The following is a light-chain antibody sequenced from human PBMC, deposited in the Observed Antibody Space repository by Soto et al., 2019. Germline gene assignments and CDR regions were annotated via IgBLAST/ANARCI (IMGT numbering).Light chain of an antibody. CDR3: QQLNSYPFT. Sequence: IQLTQCPSPLSASVGDRVTITCRASQGISSYLAWYQQKPGKAPKLLIYAASTLQSGVPSRFSGSGSWTGFTLTISSLQPKECATYDCQQLNSYPFTFGQGTKVDVK. J-gene: IGKJ2*01. CDR1: QGISSY. CDR2: AAS. V-gene: IGKV1-9*01.